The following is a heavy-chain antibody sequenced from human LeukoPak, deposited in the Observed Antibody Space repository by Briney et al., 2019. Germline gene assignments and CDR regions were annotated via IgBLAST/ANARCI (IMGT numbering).Heavy chain of an antibody. CDR3: ARDAYRLAYCGGDCYPGDY. CDR1: GGTFSSYA. D-gene: IGHD2-21*02. CDR2: IIPIFGTA. V-gene: IGHV1-69*06. Sequence: ASVKVSCKASGGTFSSYAISWVRQAPGQGLEWMGGIIPIFGTANYAQKFQGRVTITADKSTSTAYMELRSLRSDDTAVYYCARDAYRLAYCGGDCYPGDYWGQGTLVTVSS. J-gene: IGHJ4*02.